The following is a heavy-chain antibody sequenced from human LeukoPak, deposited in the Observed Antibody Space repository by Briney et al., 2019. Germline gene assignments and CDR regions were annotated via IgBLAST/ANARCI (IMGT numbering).Heavy chain of an antibody. J-gene: IGHJ6*02. D-gene: IGHD2-2*01. CDR2: IIPIFGIA. CDR1: GGTFSSYA. Sequence: ASVKVSCKASGGTFSSYAISWVRRAPGQGLEWMGRIIPIFGIANYAQKFQGRVTITADKSTSTAYMELSSLRSEDTAVYYCATQVGYCSSTSCLYYYGMDVWGQGTTVTVSS. CDR3: ATQVGYCSSTSCLYYYGMDV. V-gene: IGHV1-69*04.